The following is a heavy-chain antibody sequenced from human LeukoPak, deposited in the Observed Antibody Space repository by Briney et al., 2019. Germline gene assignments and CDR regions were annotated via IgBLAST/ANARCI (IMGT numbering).Heavy chain of an antibody. CDR1: GVSVRSNY. CDR3: AAKGNGYTGIYVFAH. V-gene: IGHV3-66*01. J-gene: IGHJ4*02. D-gene: IGHD5-12*01. Sequence: GGSLRLSCEASGVSVRSNYMSWVRQAPGKGLEWVSVFYASGSTYYTDSVKGRFTISRDISKNSLHLQMNSLRPEDTAVYYCAAKGNGYTGIYVFAHWGQGTLVTVSS. CDR2: FYASGST.